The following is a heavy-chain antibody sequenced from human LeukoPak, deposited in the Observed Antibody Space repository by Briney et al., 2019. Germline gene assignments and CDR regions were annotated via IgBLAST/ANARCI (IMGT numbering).Heavy chain of an antibody. Sequence: KISCKASGGTFSSYAISWVRQAPGQGLEWMGGIIPIFGTANYARKFQGRVTITTDESTSTAYMELSSLRSEDTAVYYCARPHCSSTSCYTYAFDIWGQGTMVTVSS. D-gene: IGHD2-2*02. J-gene: IGHJ3*02. CDR3: ARPHCSSTSCYTYAFDI. CDR1: GGTFSSYA. V-gene: IGHV1-69*05. CDR2: IIPIFGTA.